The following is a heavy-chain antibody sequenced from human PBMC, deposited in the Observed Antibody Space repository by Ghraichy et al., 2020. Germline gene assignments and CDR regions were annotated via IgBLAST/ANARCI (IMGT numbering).Heavy chain of an antibody. V-gene: IGHV1-18*04. J-gene: IGHJ5*02. CDR3: ARDLRPFLYAPPNWFDP. Sequence: ASVKVSCKASGYTFTSYGISWVRQAPGQGLEWMGWISAYNGNTNYAQKLQGRVTMTTDTSTSTAYMELRSLRSDDTAVYYCARDLRPFLYAPPNWFDPWGQGTLVTVSS. D-gene: IGHD2/OR15-2a*01. CDR2: ISAYNGNT. CDR1: GYTFTSYG.